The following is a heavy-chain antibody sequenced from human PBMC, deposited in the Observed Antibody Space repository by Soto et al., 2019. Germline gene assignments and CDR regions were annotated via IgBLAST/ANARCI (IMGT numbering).Heavy chain of an antibody. J-gene: IGHJ6*02. CDR1: GGSISSYY. CDR2: IYYSGSI. CDR3: ARVEAFFSDYYGSGSYRNYYYYGMDV. Sequence: SETLSLTCTVSGGSISSYYWSWIRQPPGKGLEWIGYIYYSGSINYNPSLKSRVTISVDTSKNQFSLKLSSVTAADTAVYYCARVEAFFSDYYGSGSYRNYYYYGMDVWGQGTTVTVS. D-gene: IGHD3-10*01. V-gene: IGHV4-59*01.